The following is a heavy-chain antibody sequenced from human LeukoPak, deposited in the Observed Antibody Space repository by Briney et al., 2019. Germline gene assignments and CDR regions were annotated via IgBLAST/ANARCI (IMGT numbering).Heavy chain of an antibody. J-gene: IGHJ6*03. Sequence: GGALTLSCAASRFTFSHYWMSWVGLAQGKGVEGVGNIRQEGNEKYYVDSLKGGFTISRDNAKDSLYLQMNNLRAEDTAVYYCARDSRIQLFSRKNYYYYMDVWGKGTTVTVSS. CDR2: IRQEGNEK. V-gene: IGHV3-7*01. D-gene: IGHD5-18*01. CDR1: RFTFSHYW. CDR3: ARDSRIQLFSRKNYYYYMDV.